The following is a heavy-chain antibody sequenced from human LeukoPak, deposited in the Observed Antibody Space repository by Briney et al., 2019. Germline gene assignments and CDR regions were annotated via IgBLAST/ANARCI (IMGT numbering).Heavy chain of an antibody. D-gene: IGHD3-10*01. CDR2: IYYTGST. J-gene: IGHJ4*02. V-gene: IGHV4-39*07. CDR1: SGSISSSTYY. CDR3: ARVGGLRGVRGLDY. Sequence: SETLSLTCTVSSGSISSSTYYWGWVRQPPGKGLEWIGSIYYTGSTYYNPSLKSPITISLDKSKNQFSLRLRSVTAADTAVYYCARVGGLRGVRGLDYWGQGTLVTVSS.